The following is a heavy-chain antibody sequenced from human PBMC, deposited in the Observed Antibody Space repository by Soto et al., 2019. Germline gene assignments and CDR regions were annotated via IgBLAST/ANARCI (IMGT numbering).Heavy chain of an antibody. CDR3: ARLPSRHLVDY. CDR2: MFYGVST. Sequence: LETLSLPCTVSGSTINSRGYYWGWIRQPPGKGLEWIGSMFYGVSTYYNPSLKSRVTVSVDTSKNQFSLNLRSVTAADTAVYYCARLPSRHLVDYWGQGTLVTVS. J-gene: IGHJ4*02. CDR1: GSTINSRGYY. D-gene: IGHD3-3*02. V-gene: IGHV4-39*01.